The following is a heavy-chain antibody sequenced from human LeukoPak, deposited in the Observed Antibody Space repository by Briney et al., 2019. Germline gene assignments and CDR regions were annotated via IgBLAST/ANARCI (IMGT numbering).Heavy chain of an antibody. CDR3: AKDQAGTWGLDY. D-gene: IGHD3-10*01. Sequence: GGSLRLSCAASGFTPSAFGMHWVRQAPGKGLERVAFLRPNGSNNYVDSVKGRFAISRDNSKNTLYPQMNGLRTEDTAFYYCAKDQAGTWGLDYWGQGTLVTVSS. J-gene: IGHJ4*02. CDR2: LRPNGSN. V-gene: IGHV3-30*02. CDR1: GFTPSAFG.